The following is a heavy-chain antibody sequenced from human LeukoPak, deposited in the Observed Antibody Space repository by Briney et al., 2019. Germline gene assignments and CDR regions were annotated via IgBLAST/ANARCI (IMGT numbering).Heavy chain of an antibody. CDR3: ARGYLPWYYYGSGSSD. D-gene: IGHD3-10*01. CDR1: GGTFSSYA. CDR2: FIPIFGTA. Sequence: ASVKVSCKASGGTFSSYAISWLRQAPGQGLKWMGGFIPIFGTANYAQKFQGRVTMTRNTSISTAYMELSSLRSEDTAVYYCARGYLPWYYYGSGSSDWGQGTLVTVSS. J-gene: IGHJ4*02. V-gene: IGHV1-69*05.